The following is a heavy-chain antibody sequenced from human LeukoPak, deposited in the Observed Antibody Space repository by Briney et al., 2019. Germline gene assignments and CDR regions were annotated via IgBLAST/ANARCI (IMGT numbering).Heavy chain of an antibody. D-gene: IGHD3-3*01. V-gene: IGHV1-8*01. Sequence: ASVKVSCKASGYTFTSYDINWVRQATGQGLEWMGRMNPNSGNTGYAQKFQGRVTMTRNTSISTAYMELSSLRSEDTAVYYCARAGYDFWSGYYYHWGQGTLVTVSS. CDR1: GYTFTSYD. CDR3: ARAGYDFWSGYYYH. CDR2: MNPNSGNT. J-gene: IGHJ5*02.